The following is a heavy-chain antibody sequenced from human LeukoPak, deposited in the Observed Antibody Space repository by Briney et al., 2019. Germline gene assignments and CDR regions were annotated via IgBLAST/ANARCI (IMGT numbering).Heavy chain of an antibody. CDR3: AKGTYYYGSTESTGSWYFDL. CDR1: GFTFSSYG. Sequence: TGGSLRLSCAASGFTFSSYGIHWGRQAPGKGLEWVAVISYDGSNKYYADSVNDRFTRSRDNSKNTMYLQMNSMRAEDTAVYYCAKGTYYYGSTESTGSWYFDLWGRGTLVTVSS. V-gene: IGHV3-30*18. D-gene: IGHD3-10*01. J-gene: IGHJ2*01. CDR2: ISYDGSNK.